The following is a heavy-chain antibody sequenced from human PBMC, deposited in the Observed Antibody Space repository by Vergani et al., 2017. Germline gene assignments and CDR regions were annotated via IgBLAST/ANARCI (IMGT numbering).Heavy chain of an antibody. CDR2: IYYSGST. CDR3: ARDDHSSSWYNGNFAH. CDR1: GGSISSSSYY. D-gene: IGHD6-13*01. Sequence: QLQLQESGPGLVKPSETLSLTCTVSGGSISSSSYYWGWIRQPPGKGLEWIGSIYYSGSTYYNPSLKSRVTISVATSKNQFSLKLSSVTAADTAVYYCARDDHSSSWYNGNFAHWGQGTLVTVSS. V-gene: IGHV4-39*07. J-gene: IGHJ5*02.